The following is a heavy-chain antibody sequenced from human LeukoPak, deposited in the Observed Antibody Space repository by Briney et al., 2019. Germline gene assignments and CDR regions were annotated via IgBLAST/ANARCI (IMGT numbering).Heavy chain of an antibody. CDR2: LRSKAYGGTT. Sequence: GGSLRLSCTASGFTFGDCAMSWVRQAPGKGPEGVGFLRSKAYGGTTKYAASVKGRFTISRDDSKSIAYLQMNSLKTEDTAVYYCTRSRLTNYYGSGSCDYWGQGTLVTVSS. J-gene: IGHJ4*02. D-gene: IGHD3-10*01. V-gene: IGHV3-49*04. CDR1: GFTFGDCA. CDR3: TRSRLTNYYGSGSCDY.